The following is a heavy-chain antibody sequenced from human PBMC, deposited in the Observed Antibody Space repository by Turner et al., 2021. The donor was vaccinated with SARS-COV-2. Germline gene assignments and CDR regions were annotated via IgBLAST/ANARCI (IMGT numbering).Heavy chain of an antibody. D-gene: IGHD3-10*01. CDR1: GFTFSSYA. CDR2: ISSSGSST. J-gene: IGHJ4*02. CDR3: ARDYYGPY. Sequence: EVQLVLSGVVLVQPVGSLRLSCAASGFTFSSYAMHWVRQAPGKGLEYVSAISSSGSSTYYANSVKGRFTISRDNSKNTLYLQMGSLRAEDMAVYYWARDYYGPYWGQGTLVTVSS. V-gene: IGHV3-64*01.